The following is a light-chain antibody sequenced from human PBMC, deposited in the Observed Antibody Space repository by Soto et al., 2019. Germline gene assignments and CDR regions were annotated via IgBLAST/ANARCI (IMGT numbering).Light chain of an antibody. CDR1: SSDFGGYNY. Sequence: QSVLTQPASVSGSPGQSITISCTGTSSDFGGYNYVSWYQQHPGKAPKLMIYDVSNRPSGVSNRFSGSKSGNTASLTISGLQAEDEADYYCSSYTSSSTPWVFGGGTK. J-gene: IGLJ3*02. V-gene: IGLV2-14*01. CDR3: SSYTSSSTPWV. CDR2: DVS.